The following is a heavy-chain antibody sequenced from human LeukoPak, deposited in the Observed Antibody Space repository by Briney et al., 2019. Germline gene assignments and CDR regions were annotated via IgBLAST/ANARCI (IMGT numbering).Heavy chain of an antibody. CDR2: TYYRSKWYN. J-gene: IGHJ4*02. D-gene: IGHD6-19*01. CDR3: ARDRAEAVAGHDYYFDY. V-gene: IGHV6-1*01. CDR1: GDGVSSNSTA. Sequence: SQTLSLTCAISGDGVSSNSTAWNWIRQSPSRGLEWLGRTYYRSKWYNDYAVSVKSRITINPDTSKNQFSLQLNSVTPEDTAVYYCARDRAEAVAGHDYYFDYWGQGTLVTVSS.